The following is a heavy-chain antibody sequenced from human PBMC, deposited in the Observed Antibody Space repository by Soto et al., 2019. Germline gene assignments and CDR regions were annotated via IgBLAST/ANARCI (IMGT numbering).Heavy chain of an antibody. CDR3: ARDPTVTTLGGGWFDP. D-gene: IGHD4-17*01. CDR2: IIPIFGTA. CDR1: GGTFSSYA. Sequence: QVQLVQSGAEVKKPGSSVKVSCKASGGTFSSYAISWVRQAPGQGPEWMGGIIPIFGTANYGQKFQGRVTITADEGTSTAYMELSSLRSEDTAVYYCARDPTVTTLGGGWFDPWGQGTLVTVSS. V-gene: IGHV1-69*01. J-gene: IGHJ5*02.